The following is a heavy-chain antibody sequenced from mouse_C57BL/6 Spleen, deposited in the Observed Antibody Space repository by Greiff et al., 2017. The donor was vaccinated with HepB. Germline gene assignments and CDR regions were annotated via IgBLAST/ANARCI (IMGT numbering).Heavy chain of an antibody. CDR1: GYTFTSYW. D-gene: IGHD1-1*01. J-gene: IGHJ2*01. Sequence: QVQLQQPGAELVKPGASVKMSCKASGYTFTSYWITWVKQRLGQGLEWIGDIYPGSGSTNYNEKFKSKATLTVDTSSSTAYMQLSSLTSEDSAVYYCARETTVVANYFDYWGQGTTLTVSS. CDR2: IYPGSGST. V-gene: IGHV1-55*01. CDR3: ARETTVVANYFDY.